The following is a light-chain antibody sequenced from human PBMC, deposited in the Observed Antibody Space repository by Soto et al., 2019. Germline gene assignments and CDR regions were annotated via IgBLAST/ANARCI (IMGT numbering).Light chain of an antibody. Sequence: SPGEIATLSFRASQTVSSYLAWYQQKPGQAPRLLIYDASNRATGIPDRFSGSGSGTEFTLTISRLEPEDFAVYYCQQYGSSSWTFGQGTKVDI. CDR1: QTVSSY. V-gene: IGKV3-20*01. J-gene: IGKJ1*01. CDR3: QQYGSSSWT. CDR2: DAS.